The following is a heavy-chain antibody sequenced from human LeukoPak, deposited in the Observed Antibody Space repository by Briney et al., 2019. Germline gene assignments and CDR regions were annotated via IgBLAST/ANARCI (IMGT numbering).Heavy chain of an antibody. J-gene: IGHJ5*02. Sequence: GGSLRLSCAASGFTFSSYAMHWVRQAPGKGLEWVAVISYDGSNKYYADSVKGRFTISRDNSKNTLYLQMNSLRAEDTAVYYCARDRKGFGEFNWFDPWGQGTLVTVSS. CDR3: ARDRKGFGEFNWFDP. CDR1: GFTFSSYA. D-gene: IGHD3-10*01. CDR2: ISYDGSNK. V-gene: IGHV3-30-3*01.